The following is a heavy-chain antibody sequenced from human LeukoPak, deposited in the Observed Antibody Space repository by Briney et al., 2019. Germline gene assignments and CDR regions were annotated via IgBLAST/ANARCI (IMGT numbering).Heavy chain of an antibody. J-gene: IGHJ1*01. CDR2: ITGSGGST. V-gene: IGHV3-23*01. Sequence: GGSLRLSCAASGFTFSNYWMSWVRQAPGKGLEWVSSITGSGGSTYYADSVKGRFTISRDNSKNTLYLQMNSLRGEDTGVYYCAKADCSGGSCYSARGYFQHWGQGTLVTVSS. D-gene: IGHD2-15*01. CDR3: AKADCSGGSCYSARGYFQH. CDR1: GFTFSNYW.